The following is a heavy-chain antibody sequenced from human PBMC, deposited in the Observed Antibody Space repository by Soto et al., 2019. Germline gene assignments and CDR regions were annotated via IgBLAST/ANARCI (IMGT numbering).Heavy chain of an antibody. CDR1: GFTFSSYW. V-gene: IGHV3-7*05. CDR2: IKQDGSEK. CDR3: AREFGELLSQYTDYFDY. Sequence: GGSLRLSCAASGFTFSSYWMSWVRQAPGKGLEWVANIKQDGSEKYYVDSVKGRFTISRDNAKNSLYLQMNSLRAEDTAVYYCAREFGELLSQYTDYFDYWGQGTLVTVSS. D-gene: IGHD3-10*01. J-gene: IGHJ4*02.